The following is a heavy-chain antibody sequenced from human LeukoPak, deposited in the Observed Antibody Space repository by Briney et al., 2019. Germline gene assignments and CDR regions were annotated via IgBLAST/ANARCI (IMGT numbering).Heavy chain of an antibody. V-gene: IGHV4-59*01. CDR2: IYYSGST. CDR3: ARGAPYYDFWSGYSPFGWFDP. J-gene: IGHJ5*02. Sequence: PSETLSLTCTVSGGSISSYYWSWIRQPPGQGLEWIGYIYYSGSTNYNPSLKSRVTISVDTSKNQFSLKLSSVTAADTAVYYCARGAPYYDFWSGYSPFGWFDPWGQGTLVTVSS. CDR1: GGSISSYY. D-gene: IGHD3-3*01.